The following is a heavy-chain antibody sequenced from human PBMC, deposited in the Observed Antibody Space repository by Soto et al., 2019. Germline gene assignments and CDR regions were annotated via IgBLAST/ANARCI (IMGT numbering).Heavy chain of an antibody. D-gene: IGHD3-22*01. CDR2: INPSGGST. Sequence: SVKVSCKASGYTFTSYYMHWVRQAPGQGLEWMGIINPSGGSTSYAQKFQGRVTMTRDTSTSTVYMELSSLRSEDTAVYYCARELYYYDSSGYYYNHNWFDPWGQGTLVTVSS. V-gene: IGHV1-46*01. J-gene: IGHJ5*02. CDR1: GYTFTSYY. CDR3: ARELYYYDSSGYYYNHNWFDP.